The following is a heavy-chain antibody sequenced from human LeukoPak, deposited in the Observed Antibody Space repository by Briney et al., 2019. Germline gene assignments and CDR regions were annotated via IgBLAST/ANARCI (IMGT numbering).Heavy chain of an antibody. Sequence: GGSLRLSCAASGFTFSSHWMHWVRQAPGKGLVWVSRINTDGSSTSYADSVKGRFTISRDNAKNSLYLQMNSLRAEDTAVYYCARGGGSCDYWGQGTLVTVSS. J-gene: IGHJ4*02. CDR3: ARGGGSCDY. CDR2: INTDGSST. V-gene: IGHV3-74*01. CDR1: GFTFSSHW. D-gene: IGHD2-15*01.